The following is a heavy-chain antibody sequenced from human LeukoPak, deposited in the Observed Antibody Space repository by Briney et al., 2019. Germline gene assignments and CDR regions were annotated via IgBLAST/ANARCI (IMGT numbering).Heavy chain of an antibody. CDR3: ARDQGEVVATPFDY. J-gene: IGHJ4*02. CDR1: GFTFSSYS. CDR2: ISSSSSYI. D-gene: IGHD5-12*01. V-gene: IGHV3-21*01. Sequence: GGSLRLSCAASGFTFSSYSMNWVRQAPGKGLEWVSSISSSSSYIYYADSVKGRFTISRDNAKNSLYLQMNSLRAEDTAVYYSARDQGEVVATPFDYWGQGTLVTVSS.